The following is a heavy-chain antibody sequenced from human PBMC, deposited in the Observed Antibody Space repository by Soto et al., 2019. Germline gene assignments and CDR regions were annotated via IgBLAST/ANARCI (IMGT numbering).Heavy chain of an antibody. D-gene: IGHD3-10*01. Sequence: QVQLVESGGGVVQPGRSLRLSCAASGFTFSSYGMHWVRQAPGKGLEWVAVIWYDGSNKYYADSVEGRFTISRDNSKNTLYKLMNSLRAEDTAVYYCARDSYYSGSFDYWGQVTLVTVSS. V-gene: IGHV3-33*01. CDR3: ARDSYYSGSFDY. J-gene: IGHJ4*02. CDR1: GFTFSSYG. CDR2: IWYDGSNK.